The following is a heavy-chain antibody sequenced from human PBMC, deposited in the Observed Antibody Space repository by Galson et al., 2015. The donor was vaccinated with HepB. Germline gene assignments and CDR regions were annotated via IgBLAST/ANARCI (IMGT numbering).Heavy chain of an antibody. Sequence: SCKASGYTFTSYDINWVRQATGQGLEWMGWMNPNSGNTGYAQKFQGRVTMTRNTYISTAYMELSSLRSEDTAVYYCARDLDWVLLGYYYMDVLGKGTTVTVPS. J-gene: IGHJ6*03. CDR1: GYTFTSYD. CDR2: MNPNSGNT. D-gene: IGHD3-9*01. V-gene: IGHV1-8*01. CDR3: ARDLDWVLLGYYYMDV.